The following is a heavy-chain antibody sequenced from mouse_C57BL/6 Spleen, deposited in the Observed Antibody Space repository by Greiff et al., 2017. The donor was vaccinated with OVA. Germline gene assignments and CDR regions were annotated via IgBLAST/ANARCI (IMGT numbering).Heavy chain of an antibody. CDR2: IYPGDGDT. CDR3: ARSPQLPGAGGYYFDY. CDR1: GYAFSSYW. J-gene: IGHJ2*01. V-gene: IGHV1-80*01. D-gene: IGHD4-1*01. Sequence: QVQLKQSGAELVKPGASVKISCKASGYAFSSYWMNWVKQRPGKGLEWIGQIYPGDGDTNYNGKFKGKATLTADKSSSTAYMQLSSLTSEDSAVYFGARSPQLPGAGGYYFDYWGQGTTLTVSS.